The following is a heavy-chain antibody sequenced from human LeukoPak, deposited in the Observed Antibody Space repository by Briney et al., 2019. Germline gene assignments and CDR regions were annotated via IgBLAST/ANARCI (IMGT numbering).Heavy chain of an antibody. CDR3: ATGSRSVLPWFGEFDY. V-gene: IGHV1-24*01. D-gene: IGHD3-10*01. CDR1: GYTLTELS. Sequence: ASVTVSCKVSGYTLTELSMHWVRQAPGKGLEWMGGFDPEDGETIYAQKFQGRVTMTEDTSTDTAYMELSSLRSEDTAVYYCATGSRSVLPWFGEFDYWGQGTLVTVSS. J-gene: IGHJ4*02. CDR2: FDPEDGET.